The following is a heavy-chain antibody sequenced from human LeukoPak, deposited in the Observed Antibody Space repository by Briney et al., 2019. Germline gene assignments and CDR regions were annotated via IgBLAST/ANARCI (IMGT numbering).Heavy chain of an antibody. CDR3: ARAHHAMARGVIGLYYYYYYMDV. Sequence: ASVKVSCKASGYTFTSSYMHWVRQAPGQGLEWMGIINPSGGTTIYAQKFQGRVTMTRNTSISTAYMELSSLRSEDTAVYYCARAHHAMARGVIGLYYYYYYMDVWGKGTTVTISS. V-gene: IGHV1-46*01. J-gene: IGHJ6*03. CDR1: GYTFTSSY. CDR2: INPSGGTT. D-gene: IGHD3-10*01.